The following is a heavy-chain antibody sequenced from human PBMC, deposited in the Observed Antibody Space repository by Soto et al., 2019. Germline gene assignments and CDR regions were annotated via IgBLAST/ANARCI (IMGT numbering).Heavy chain of an antibody. D-gene: IGHD2-15*01. J-gene: IGHJ2*01. CDR1: GFAVSSNY. V-gene: IGHV3-66*01. CDR2: SYSGGST. CDR3: ARWPVVVAGYFDL. Sequence: EVQLVESGGGLVQPGGSLRLSCAASGFAVSSNYMKWVRQAPGKGLEWISVSYSGGSTYYLDSVKGRFTISRDNSKNTLYLQMNSLRAEDTAVYYCARWPVVVAGYFDLWGRGTLVSVSS.